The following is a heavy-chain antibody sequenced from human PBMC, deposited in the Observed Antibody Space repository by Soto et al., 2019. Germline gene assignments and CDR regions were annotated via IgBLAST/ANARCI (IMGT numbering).Heavy chain of an antibody. CDR1: GGSVSSTRYY. CDR2: IYYTGST. J-gene: IGHJ4*01. CDR3: ARQPNDYSSSWLHFDY. Sequence: SETLSLTCTVSGGSVSSTRYYWDWIRQPSGKGLEWIGNIYYTGSTYYSPSLKSRVTISVDTSKNQFSLKLSSVTAADTAVYYCARQPNDYSSSWLHFDYWGHGTLVTVSS. D-gene: IGHD6-13*01. V-gene: IGHV4-39*01.